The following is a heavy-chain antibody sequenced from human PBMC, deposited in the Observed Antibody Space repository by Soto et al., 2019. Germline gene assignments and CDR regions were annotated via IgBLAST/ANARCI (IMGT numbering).Heavy chain of an antibody. V-gene: IGHV4-59*01. CDR2: IYHSGTT. CDR1: GDSITGSY. D-gene: IGHD1-26*01. CDR3: ARDMPYAAGSLAGCDY. J-gene: IGHJ4*02. Sequence: QVQLRESGPGLVKPSETLSLTCTVSGDSITGSYWSWIRQTTGKTLEWIGYIYHSGTTTYNPSLKSRVSISVDTSTNQFSLRLTSGIAADTAVYYCARDMPYAAGSLAGCDYWGQGILVTVSS.